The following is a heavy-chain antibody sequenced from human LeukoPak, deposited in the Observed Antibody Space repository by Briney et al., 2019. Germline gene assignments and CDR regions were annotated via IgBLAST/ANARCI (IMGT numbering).Heavy chain of an antibody. D-gene: IGHD6-6*01. CDR1: GFTFSDYN. V-gene: IGHV3-11*01. J-gene: IGHJ3*02. CDR2: ISISGTTK. Sequence: PVGSLRLSCAASGFTFSDYNMDWICQAPGKGRECFSYISISGTTKYYADSVRGRFTLSRDNTKNSLYLQMNSLSAEDAAVYYCARGRVAMRPRGAFDIWGQGTMVTVSS. CDR3: ARGRVAMRPRGAFDI.